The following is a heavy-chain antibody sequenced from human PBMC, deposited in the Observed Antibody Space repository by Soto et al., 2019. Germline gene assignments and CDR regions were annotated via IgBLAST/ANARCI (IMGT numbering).Heavy chain of an antibody. CDR3: ARQAERYFDWLLSPFDS. V-gene: IGHV4-39*01. CDR1: GGSVSSSDRY. J-gene: IGHJ4*02. CDR2: IYYSGSA. Sequence: PSETLSLTCTVSGGSVSSSDRYWGWIRQPPGKGLEWIGSIYYSGSAYYNPSLKTRITISVDMSQNQFSLWLNSVTAADTAVYYCARQAERYFDWLLSPFDSWGQGALVTVSS. D-gene: IGHD3-9*01.